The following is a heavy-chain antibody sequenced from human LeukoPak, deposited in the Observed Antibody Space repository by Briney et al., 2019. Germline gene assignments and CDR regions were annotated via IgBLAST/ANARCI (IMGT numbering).Heavy chain of an antibody. V-gene: IGHV4-34*01. D-gene: IGHD5-18*01. Sequence: SETLSLACAVYGGSFSGYYWSWIRQPPGKGLEWIGEINHSGSTNYNPSLKSRVTISVDTSKNQFSLKLSSVPAADTAVYYCARPKIQLWTIPFHYWGQGTLVTVSS. CDR2: INHSGST. CDR3: ARPKIQLWTIPFHY. CDR1: GGSFSGYY. J-gene: IGHJ4*02.